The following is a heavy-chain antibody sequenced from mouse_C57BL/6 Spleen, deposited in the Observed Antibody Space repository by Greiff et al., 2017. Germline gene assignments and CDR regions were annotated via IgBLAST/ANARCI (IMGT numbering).Heavy chain of an antibody. V-gene: IGHV1-74*01. CDR2: IHPSDSDT. J-gene: IGHJ4*01. CDR1: GYTFTSYC. D-gene: IGHD1-3*01. Sequence: QVQLQQPGAELVKPGASVTLSCKASGYTFTSYCMRWVKQRPGQGLEWIGRIHPSDSDTNYNQKFKSKTTLTVDKSSSTAYLQLSILTSEDTAVSYCARASGRARESDVEYWGQGTSVTVSS. CDR3: ARASGRARESDVEY.